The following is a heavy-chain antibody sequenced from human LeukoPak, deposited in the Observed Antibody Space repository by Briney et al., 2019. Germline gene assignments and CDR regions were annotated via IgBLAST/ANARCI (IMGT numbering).Heavy chain of an antibody. CDR3: ARGDSSGWYYFDY. CDR2: ISSSSSTI. D-gene: IGHD6-19*01. V-gene: IGHV3-48*01. J-gene: IGHJ4*02. CDR1: GFSFSSYS. Sequence: PGGSLRLSCAASGFSFSSYSMNWVRQAPGKGLEWVSYISSSSSTIYYADSVKGRFTISRDNAKNSLYLQMNSLRAEDTAVYYCARGDSSGWYYFDYWGQGTLVTVSS.